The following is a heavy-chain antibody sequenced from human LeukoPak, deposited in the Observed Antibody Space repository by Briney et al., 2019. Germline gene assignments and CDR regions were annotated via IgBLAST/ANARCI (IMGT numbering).Heavy chain of an antibody. D-gene: IGHD5-24*01. CDR2: IIPILGIA. V-gene: IGHV1-69*04. CDR1: GGTFSSYA. Sequence: SVKVSCKASGGTFSSYAISWVRQAPGQGLERMGRIIPILGIANYAQKFQGRVTITADKSTSTAYMELSSLRSEDTAVYYCARGAATISGFDYWGQGTLVTVSS. CDR3: ARGAATISGFDY. J-gene: IGHJ4*02.